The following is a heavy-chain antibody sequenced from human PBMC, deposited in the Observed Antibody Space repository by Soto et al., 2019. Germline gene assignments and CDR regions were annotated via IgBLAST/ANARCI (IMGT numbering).Heavy chain of an antibody. CDR2: IYYSGST. CDR3: ARGRTIFGAILDY. D-gene: IGHD3-3*01. Sequence: PSETLSLTCTVSGGSISSYYWSWIRQPPGKGLEWIGYIYYSGSTNYNPSLKSRVTISVDTSKNQFSLKLSSVTAADTAVYYCARGRTIFGAILDYWGQGTLVTVSS. J-gene: IGHJ4*02. V-gene: IGHV4-59*01. CDR1: GGSISSYY.